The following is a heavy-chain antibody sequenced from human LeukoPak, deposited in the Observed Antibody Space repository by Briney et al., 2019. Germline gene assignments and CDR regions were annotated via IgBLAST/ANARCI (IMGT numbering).Heavy chain of an antibody. CDR1: GGSISSSSYY. V-gene: IGHV4-39*01. CDR3: ARYGDYADYYYYGMDV. CDR2: IHYSGST. J-gene: IGHJ6*02. Sequence: SETLSLTCIVSGGSISSSSYYWGWIRQPPGKGLEWIGSIHYSGSTYYNPSLKSRVTISVDTSKNQFSLKLSSVTAADTAVYYCARYGDYADYYYYGMDVWGQGTTVTVSS. D-gene: IGHD4-17*01.